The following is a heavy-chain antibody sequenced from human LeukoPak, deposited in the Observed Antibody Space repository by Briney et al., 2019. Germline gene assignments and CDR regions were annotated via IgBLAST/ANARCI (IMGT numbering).Heavy chain of an antibody. J-gene: IGHJ4*02. V-gene: IGHV1-69*05. D-gene: IGHD4-17*01. CDR3: AATTVTTIDY. CDR1: GGTFISYA. Sequence: APVKVSCKASGGTFISYAISWVRQAPGQGLEWMGRIIPIFGTANYAQKFQGRVTITTDESTSTAYMELSSLRSEDTAVYYCAATTVTTIDYWGQGTLVTVSS. CDR2: IIPIFGTA.